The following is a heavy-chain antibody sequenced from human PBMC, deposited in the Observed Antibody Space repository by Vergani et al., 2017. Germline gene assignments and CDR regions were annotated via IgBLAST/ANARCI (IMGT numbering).Heavy chain of an antibody. J-gene: IGHJ4*02. D-gene: IGHD2-15*01. CDR2: ISGSGGST. Sequence: EVQLLESGGGLVQSGGSLRLSCAASGFTFSSYAMSWVRQAPGKGLEWVSGISGSGGSTYYADSVKGRFTISRDNSKNMLYLQMNSLRAEDTAVYYCAKDPQVVVDYWGQGTLVTVSS. CDR3: AKDPQVVVDY. V-gene: IGHV3-23*01. CDR1: GFTFSSYA.